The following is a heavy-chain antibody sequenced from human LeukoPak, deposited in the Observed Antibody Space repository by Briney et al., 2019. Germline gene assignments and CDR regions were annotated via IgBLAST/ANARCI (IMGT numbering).Heavy chain of an antibody. Sequence: PSETLSLTCAVSGGSISSNTYYWGWIRQPPGKGLEWIGSIHYSGSAYNNPSLKSQVTISVDTSKNQFSLKLSSVTAADTAVYYCARAYNNNWYYFDYWGQGALVTVSS. CDR3: ARAYNNNWYYFDY. CDR1: GGSISSNTYY. D-gene: IGHD6-13*01. J-gene: IGHJ4*02. V-gene: IGHV4-39*01. CDR2: IHYSGSA.